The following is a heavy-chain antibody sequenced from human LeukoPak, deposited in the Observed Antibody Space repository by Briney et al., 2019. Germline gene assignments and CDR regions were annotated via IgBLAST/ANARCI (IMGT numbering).Heavy chain of an antibody. Sequence: SETLSLTCTVSGGSISSGGYYWSWIRQHPGKGLEWIGYIYYSGSTYYNPSLKSRVTISVDTSKNQFSLKLSSVTAADTAVYYCARAARELWLSGDFDYWGQGTLVTVSS. CDR3: ARAARELWLSGDFDY. CDR2: IYYSGST. CDR1: GGSISSGGYY. J-gene: IGHJ4*02. V-gene: IGHV4-31*03. D-gene: IGHD1-26*01.